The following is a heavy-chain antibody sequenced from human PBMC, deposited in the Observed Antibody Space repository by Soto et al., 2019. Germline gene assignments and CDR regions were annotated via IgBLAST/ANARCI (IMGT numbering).Heavy chain of an antibody. CDR2: TYYRSKWYN. CDR1: GDSVSSNSAA. CDR3: ARDVRGSGYSGYDYYFYYYMDV. V-gene: IGHV6-1*01. J-gene: IGHJ6*03. Sequence: QSQTLSLTCAISGDSVSSNSAAWNWIRQSPSRGLEWLGRTYYRSKWYNDYAVSVKSRITINPDTSKNQFSLQLNSVTPEDTAVYYCARDVRGSGYSGYDYYFYYYMDVLGKGTTVTVSS. D-gene: IGHD5-12*01.